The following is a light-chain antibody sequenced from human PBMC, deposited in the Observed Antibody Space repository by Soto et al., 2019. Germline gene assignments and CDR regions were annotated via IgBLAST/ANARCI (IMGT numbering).Light chain of an antibody. V-gene: IGLV1-47*01. CDR2: RNN. CDR3: ATWDDSLSGVV. CDR1: SSNIGSNY. J-gene: IGLJ2*01. Sequence: QPVLTQPPSASATPGQRVTISWSGSSSNIGSNYVYWYQQLPGTAPKLLIYRNNQRPSGVPDRFSGSKSGTSASLAISGLRSDDEADYYCATWDDSLSGVVFGGGTKVTVL.